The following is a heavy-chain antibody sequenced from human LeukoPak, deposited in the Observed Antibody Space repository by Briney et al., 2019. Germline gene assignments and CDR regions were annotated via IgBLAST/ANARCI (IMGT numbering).Heavy chain of an antibody. CDR3: EVSGGFDY. V-gene: IGHV4-39*01. D-gene: IGHD2-15*01. J-gene: IGHJ4*02. Sequence: PSETLSHTCTVSGGSISSSSYYWGWIRQPPGKGLEWIGSIYYSGSTYYNPSLKSRVTISVDTSKNQFSLKLSSVTAADTAVYYCEVSGGFDYWGQGTLVTVSS. CDR2: IYYSGST. CDR1: GGSISSSSYY.